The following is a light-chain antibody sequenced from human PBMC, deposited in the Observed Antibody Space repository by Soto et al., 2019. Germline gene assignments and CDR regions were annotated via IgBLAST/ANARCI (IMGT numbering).Light chain of an antibody. V-gene: IGLV2-23*01. J-gene: IGLJ3*02. CDR3: CSYAGSSTYV. CDR1: SSDVGSYNL. CDR2: EDS. Sequence: QSALTQPASVSGSPGQSITISCTRTSSDVGSYNLVSWYQQNPGKAPKIMVYEDSKRPSGVSDRFSGSKSGNTASLTIPGLPGEDEGDDYCCSYAGSSTYVFGGGTQLTVL.